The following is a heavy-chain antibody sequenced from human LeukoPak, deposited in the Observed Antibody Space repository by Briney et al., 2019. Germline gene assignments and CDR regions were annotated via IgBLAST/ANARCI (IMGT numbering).Heavy chain of an antibody. CDR1: GFTFSSYS. D-gene: IGHD3-3*01. J-gene: IGHJ4*02. Sequence: GGSLRLSCAASGFTFSSYSMNWVRQAQGKGLEWVSSISSSSSYIYYADSVKGRFTISRDNAKNSLYLQMNSLRAEDTAVYYCARTVAYDFWSGCSFDYWGQGTLVTVSS. CDR3: ARTVAYDFWSGCSFDY. V-gene: IGHV3-21*01. CDR2: ISSSSSYI.